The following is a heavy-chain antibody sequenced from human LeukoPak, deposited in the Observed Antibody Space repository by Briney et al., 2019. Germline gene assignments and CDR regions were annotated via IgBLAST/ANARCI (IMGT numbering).Heavy chain of an antibody. V-gene: IGHV3-23*01. CDR1: GFSFHIYV. Sequence: GGSVRLSCAASGFSFHIYVMSWVRQAPGKGLEWVSSMSDSGDYTNYADSVKGRFTISRDSSKNTVYLQMNSLRDEDTAVYYCATSPYRGGSSWTEFDYWGQGTLVTVSS. CDR2: MSDSGDYT. D-gene: IGHD6-13*01. J-gene: IGHJ4*02. CDR3: ATSPYRGGSSWTEFDY.